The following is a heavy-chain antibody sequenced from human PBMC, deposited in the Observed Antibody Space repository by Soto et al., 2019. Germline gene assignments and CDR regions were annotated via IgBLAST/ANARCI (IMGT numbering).Heavy chain of an antibody. J-gene: IGHJ6*02. V-gene: IGHV5-51*01. D-gene: IGHD6-13*01. Sequence: GESLKISCQGSQYSFNTYWIAWVRQMPGKGLEWMAIIHPIDSQTRYSPSFQGQVTISADKSISTAYLQWSSLKASDTAMYYCARTAAAGKYYNGMDVWGQGTTVTVSS. CDR1: QYSFNTYW. CDR2: IHPIDSQT. CDR3: ARTAAAGKYYNGMDV.